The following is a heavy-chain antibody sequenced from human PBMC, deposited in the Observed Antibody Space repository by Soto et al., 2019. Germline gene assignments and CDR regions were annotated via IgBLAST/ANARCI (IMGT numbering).Heavy chain of an antibody. V-gene: IGHV4-30-4*01. CDR3: ARAGYSGYDYWWFDP. Sequence: SETLSVTCTVSGGSISSGDYYWSWIRQPPGKGLEWIGYIYYSGSTYYNPSLKSRVTISVDTSKNQFSLKLSSVTAADTAVYYCARAGYSGYDYWWFDPWGQGTLVTVSS. D-gene: IGHD5-12*01. CDR2: IYYSGST. J-gene: IGHJ5*02. CDR1: GGSISSGDYY.